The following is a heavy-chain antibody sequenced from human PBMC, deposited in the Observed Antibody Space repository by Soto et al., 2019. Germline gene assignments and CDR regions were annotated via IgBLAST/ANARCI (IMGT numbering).Heavy chain of an antibody. CDR2: IVPLSDRT. J-gene: IGHJ4*02. Sequence: QVQLVQSGAEVKKPGSSLKVSCKVFGETLNSNPIGWVRQAPGQGLEWVGGIVPLSDRTNYAQELQGRVTVTADGSTSTVYMELRNLKSDETAVYYCARKSGRDCHSGGGCFSLDVWGQGSLITVSS. CDR3: ARKSGRDCHSGGGCFSLDV. CDR1: GETLNSNP. D-gene: IGHD2-15*01. V-gene: IGHV1-69*01.